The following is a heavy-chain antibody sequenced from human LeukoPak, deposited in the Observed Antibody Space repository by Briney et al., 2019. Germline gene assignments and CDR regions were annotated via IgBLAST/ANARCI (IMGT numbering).Heavy chain of an antibody. Sequence: PGGSLRLSCAASGFTFSGSWMTWVRQAPGKGLEWVAHIKGDGSDKYYVDSVTGRFTISRDNTKNSLYLQMSSLRAEDTAVYYCATWNSDWEFAYWGQGTLVSVSS. V-gene: IGHV3-7*05. J-gene: IGHJ4*02. CDR3: ATWNSDWEFAY. D-gene: IGHD1/OR15-1a*01. CDR1: GFTFSGSW. CDR2: IKGDGSDK.